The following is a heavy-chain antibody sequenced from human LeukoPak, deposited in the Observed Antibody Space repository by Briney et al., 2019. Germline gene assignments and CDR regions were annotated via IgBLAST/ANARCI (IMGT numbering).Heavy chain of an antibody. Sequence: SQTLSLTCTVSGGSISSGSDYWSWIRQPAGKGLEWIGRIYTTGSTNYNPSLKSRVTISVDTSKNQFSLKLSSVTAADTAVYYRVRVGPGAAAHFDYWGQGTLVTVSS. CDR2: IYTTGST. D-gene: IGHD6-13*01. J-gene: IGHJ4*02. V-gene: IGHV4-61*02. CDR3: VRVGPGAAAHFDY. CDR1: GGSISSGSDY.